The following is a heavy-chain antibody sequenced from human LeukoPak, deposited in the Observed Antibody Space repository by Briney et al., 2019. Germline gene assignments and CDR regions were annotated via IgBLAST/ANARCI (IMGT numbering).Heavy chain of an antibody. V-gene: IGHV1-18*01. Sequence: ASVTVSCKASGYTFTSYGISWVRQAPGQGLEWMGWISAYNGNTNYAQKLQGRVTMTTDTSTSTAYMELRSLRSDDTAVYYCASGGVVPAAVDYYYYGMDVWGQGTTVTVSS. CDR3: ASGGVVPAAVDYYYYGMDV. D-gene: IGHD2-2*01. CDR2: ISAYNGNT. CDR1: GYTFTSYG. J-gene: IGHJ6*02.